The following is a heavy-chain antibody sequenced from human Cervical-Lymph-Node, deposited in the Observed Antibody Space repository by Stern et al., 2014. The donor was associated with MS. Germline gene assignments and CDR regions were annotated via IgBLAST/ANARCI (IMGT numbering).Heavy chain of an antibody. J-gene: IGHJ4*02. V-gene: IGHV1-3*01. Sequence: VQLVESGAEVKKPGASVKVSCKASGYTFTSYAMHWVRQAPGQRLEWMGWINAGNGNTKYSQKFQGRVTITRDTSASTAYMELSSLRSEDTAVYYCAVLIAIDDYGDYWGQGTLVTVSS. D-gene: IGHD2-21*01. CDR1: GYTFTSYA. CDR3: AVLIAIDDYGDY. CDR2: INAGNGNT.